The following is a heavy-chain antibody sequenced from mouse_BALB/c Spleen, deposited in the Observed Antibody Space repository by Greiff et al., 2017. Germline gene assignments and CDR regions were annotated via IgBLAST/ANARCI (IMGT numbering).Heavy chain of an antibody. Sequence: VQLKESGAELVKPGASVKLSCTASGFNIKDTYMHWVKQRPEQGLEWIGRIDPANGNTKYDPKFQGKATITADTSSNTAYLQLSSLTSEDTAVYYCALIHYYGPYYFDYWGQGTTLTVSS. CDR3: ALIHYYGPYYFDY. CDR1: GFNIKDTY. CDR2: IDPANGNT. D-gene: IGHD1-2*01. V-gene: IGHV14-3*02. J-gene: IGHJ2*01.